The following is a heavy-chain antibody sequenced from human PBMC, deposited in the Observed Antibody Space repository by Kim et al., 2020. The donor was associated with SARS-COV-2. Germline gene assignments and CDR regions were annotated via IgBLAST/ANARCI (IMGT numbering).Heavy chain of an antibody. D-gene: IGHD1-26*01. V-gene: IGHV3-30*01. J-gene: IGHJ6*02. Sequence: ADSVKGRFTSSRDNSKNTRYLQMNSLRAEDTAVYYCARALGGSYYYGMDVWGQGTTVTVSS. CDR3: ARALGGSYYYGMDV.